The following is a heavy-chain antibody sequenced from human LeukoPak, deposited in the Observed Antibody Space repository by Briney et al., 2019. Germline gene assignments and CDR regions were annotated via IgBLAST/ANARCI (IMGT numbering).Heavy chain of an antibody. D-gene: IGHD1-26*01. J-gene: IGHJ4*02. Sequence: ISSSGNTIFYTDSVKGRFTISRDNAKNSLYLQMNSLRAEDTAVYYCARDQRNSGSFFDYWGQGALVTVSS. V-gene: IGHV3-48*01. CDR2: ISSSGNTI. CDR3: ARDQRNSGSFFDY.